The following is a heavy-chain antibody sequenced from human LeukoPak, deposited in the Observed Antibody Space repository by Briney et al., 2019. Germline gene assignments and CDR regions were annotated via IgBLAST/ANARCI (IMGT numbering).Heavy chain of an antibody. V-gene: IGHV4-34*01. Sequence: PSETLSLTCAVYGGSFSGYYWSWIRQPPGKGLEWIGEINHSGSTNYNPSLKSRVTISVDTSKNQFSLKLSSVTAADTAVYYCARSRRYCSGGSCLSNWFDPWGQGTLVTVSS. CDR1: GGSFSGYY. J-gene: IGHJ5*02. CDR2: INHSGST. CDR3: ARSRRYCSGGSCLSNWFDP. D-gene: IGHD2-15*01.